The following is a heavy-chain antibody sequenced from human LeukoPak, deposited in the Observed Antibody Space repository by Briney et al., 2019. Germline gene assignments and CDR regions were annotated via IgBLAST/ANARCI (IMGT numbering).Heavy chain of an antibody. CDR1: GFSFSNYA. CDR2: ISGGGTT. CDR3: ARSRGGGPPVFDY. V-gene: IGHV3-23*01. J-gene: IGHJ4*02. Sequence: GGSLRLSCAASGFSFSNYAMTWVRQAPGAGLESVSAISGGGTTYYADSVMGRFTISRDNSKNTLYLQMNSLRAEDTAVYYCARSRGGGPPVFDYWGQGTLVTVSS. D-gene: IGHD3-10*01.